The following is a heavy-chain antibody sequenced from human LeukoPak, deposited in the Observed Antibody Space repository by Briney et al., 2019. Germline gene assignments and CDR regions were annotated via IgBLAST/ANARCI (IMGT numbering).Heavy chain of an antibody. CDR1: XXXFTXXY. V-gene: IGHV1-2*02. Sequence: AXXXVSXXXTXXXFTXXYXXWVRQAPGXGLEWMGWINPDDGGAVYAQKFQGRVTMTRDTSINTLYMELSSLRSDDTAVYYCVRGRYYDSSGYPPSDYWGQGTLVTVSS. CDR3: VRGRYYDSSGYPPSDY. D-gene: IGHD3-22*01. CDR2: INPDDGGA. J-gene: IGHJ4*02.